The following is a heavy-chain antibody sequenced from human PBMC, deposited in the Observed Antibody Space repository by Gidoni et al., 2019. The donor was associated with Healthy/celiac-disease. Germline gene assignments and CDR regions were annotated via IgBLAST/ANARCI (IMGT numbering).Heavy chain of an antibody. CDR2: INHSGST. CDR1: GGSFSGYY. Sequence: QVQLQQWGAGRLKPSETLSLTCAVYGGSFSGYYWSWIRQPPGKGLEWIGEINHSGSTNYNPSLKSRVTISVDTSKNQFSLKLSSVTAADTAVYYCASEAVAGTEINYYYYYGMDVWGQGTTVTVSS. J-gene: IGHJ6*02. V-gene: IGHV4-34*01. D-gene: IGHD6-19*01. CDR3: ASEAVAGTEINYYYYYGMDV.